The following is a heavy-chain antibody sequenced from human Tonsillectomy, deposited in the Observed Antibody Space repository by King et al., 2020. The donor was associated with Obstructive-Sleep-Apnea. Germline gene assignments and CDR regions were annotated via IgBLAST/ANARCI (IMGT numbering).Heavy chain of an antibody. D-gene: IGHD3-16*01. Sequence: QLVQSGGGLVKPGGSLRLSCAAAGFTFTNAWMNWVRQTPGKGLEWIGRIKSKSDGGTTDYAAPVKGRFTISRHDSKNTLYLQMNSLKTEDTAVYYCTTQIPDVVMPEYFQHWGQGTLVTVSS. J-gene: IGHJ1*01. V-gene: IGHV3-15*01. CDR1: GFTFTNAW. CDR2: IKSKSDGGTT. CDR3: TTQIPDVVMPEYFQH.